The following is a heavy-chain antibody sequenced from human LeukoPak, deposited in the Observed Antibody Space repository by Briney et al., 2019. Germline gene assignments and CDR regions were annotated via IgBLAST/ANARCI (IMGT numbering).Heavy chain of an antibody. J-gene: IGHJ4*02. V-gene: IGHV3-7*01. Sequence: GGSLRLPCVASGFTFSRYWMSWVRQAPGKGLEWVAKIKQDGSGEYYLDSVKGRFTISRDNAKNSLYLQMNSLRADDTAVYFCTTGYSSGWYNEGNYWGQGTLVTVSS. CDR1: GFTFSRYW. CDR3: TTGYSSGWYNEGNY. D-gene: IGHD6-19*01. CDR2: IKQDGSGE.